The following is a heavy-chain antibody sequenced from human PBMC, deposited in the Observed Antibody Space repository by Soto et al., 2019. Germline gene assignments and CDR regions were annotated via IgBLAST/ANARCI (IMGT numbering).Heavy chain of an antibody. J-gene: IGHJ6*04. V-gene: IGHV1-2*02. CDR3: GRGPVTLREQQLVRAGMDV. CDR2: INPNSGGT. Sequence: QVQLVQSGAEVKKPGASVKVSCKASGYTFTGYYMHWVRQAPGQGLEWMGWINPNSGGTNYAQKFQGRVTMTRDTASSTAYRELSRLRSDDTAVYYCGRGPVTLREQQLVRAGMDVWGEGTTVTVSS. D-gene: IGHD6-13*01. CDR1: GYTFTGYY.